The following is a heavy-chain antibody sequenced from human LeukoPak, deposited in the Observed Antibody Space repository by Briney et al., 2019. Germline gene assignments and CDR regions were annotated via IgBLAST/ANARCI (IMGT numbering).Heavy chain of an antibody. CDR3: AREDPQTTVPEGMDV. J-gene: IGHJ6*02. CDR1: GGSISHYC. V-gene: IGHV4-59*01. D-gene: IGHD4-17*01. Sequence: PPETLSLTCTVSGGSISHYCWSWIRQSPGKGLEWIGYIYYSGTTNYNPSLKSRVTISVDTSRNQFSLQLRSVTAADTAVYYCAREDPQTTVPEGMDVWGQGTTVIVSS. CDR2: IYYSGTT.